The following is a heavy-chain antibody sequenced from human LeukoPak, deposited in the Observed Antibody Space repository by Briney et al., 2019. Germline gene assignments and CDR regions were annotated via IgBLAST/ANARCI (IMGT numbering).Heavy chain of an antibody. V-gene: IGHV3-23*01. CDR3: AKGRESYYYDGCGLYY. CDR2: ISGGGGRT. J-gene: IGHJ4*02. Sequence: GGSLRLSCAASGFTFSSYGMHWVRQAPGKGLEWVSGISGGGGRTYYADSVKGRFTVSRDNSKNTLYLQINSLSAEDTAVYYCAKGRESYYYDGCGLYYGGQGTLVTVSS. D-gene: IGHD3-22*01. CDR1: GFTFSSYG.